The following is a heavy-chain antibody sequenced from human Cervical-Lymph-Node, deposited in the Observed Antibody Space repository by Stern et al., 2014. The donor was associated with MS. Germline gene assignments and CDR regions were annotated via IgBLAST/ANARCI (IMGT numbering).Heavy chain of an antibody. CDR2: IYTSGST. CDR1: GGSISSGSYY. CDR3: ARLDGDYNAFDI. V-gene: IGHV4-61*02. D-gene: IGHD4-17*01. Sequence: QVQLQESGPGLVKPSQTLSLTCTVSGGSISSGSYYWSWIRQPAGKGLEWIGRIYTSGSTNYNPSLKSRLTISVDTSKTHFSRKLSSGTAADTAVYYCARLDGDYNAFDIWGQGTMVTVSS. J-gene: IGHJ3*02.